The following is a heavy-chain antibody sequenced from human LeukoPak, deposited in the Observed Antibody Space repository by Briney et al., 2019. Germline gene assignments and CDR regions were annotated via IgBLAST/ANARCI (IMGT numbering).Heavy chain of an antibody. CDR3: AKDMWGFGELLTFDY. Sequence: GGSLRLSCAASGFTFDDYAMHWVRQAPGKGLEWVSGISWNSGSIGYADSVKGRFTISRDNAKNSLYLQMNSLRAEDTALYYCAKDMWGFGELLTFDYWGQGTLVTVSS. CDR1: GFTFDDYA. J-gene: IGHJ4*02. CDR2: ISWNSGSI. V-gene: IGHV3-9*01. D-gene: IGHD3-10*01.